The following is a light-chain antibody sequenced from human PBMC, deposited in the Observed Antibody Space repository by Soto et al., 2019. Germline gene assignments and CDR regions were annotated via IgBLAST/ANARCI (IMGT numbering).Light chain of an antibody. Sequence: QYALTQPASVSGSPGQSITISCTGTSSDVGGYNYVSWYQQHPGIAPKLLIYGVTNRPSGVSTRFSGSKSGNTASLTLSGLQAEDEADYHCSSYTSASTLLYLFGTGTKLTVL. CDR1: SSDVGGYNY. CDR2: GVT. V-gene: IGLV2-14*01. J-gene: IGLJ1*01. CDR3: SSYTSASTLLYL.